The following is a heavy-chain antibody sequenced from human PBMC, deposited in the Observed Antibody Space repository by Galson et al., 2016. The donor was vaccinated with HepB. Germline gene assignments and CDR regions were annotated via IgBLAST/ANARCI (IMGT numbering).Heavy chain of an antibody. J-gene: IGHJ4*02. D-gene: IGHD6-13*01. CDR3: VTIGTAAAVATRQGSVY. V-gene: IGHV4-39*01. CDR1: GDSISNVGRH. Sequence: SETLSLTCTVSGDSISNVGRHWGWFRQSPEMGLEYIGSIHSSGTSYYNPSLTSRVTVSADMSRNQFFLSLTSVTAADTAIYSCVTIGTAAAVATRQGSVYWSQGTRVTVSS. CDR2: IHSSGTS.